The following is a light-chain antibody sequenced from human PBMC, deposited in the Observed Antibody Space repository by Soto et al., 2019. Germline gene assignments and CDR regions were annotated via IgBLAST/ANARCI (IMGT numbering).Light chain of an antibody. CDR2: GAS. V-gene: IGKV3-20*01. CDR1: QSISSPY. CDR3: QHYNNWPPYS. Sequence: EIVLTQSPGTLSLSPGERATLSCRASQSISSPYLAWYQQKPGQAPRLLIDGASSRATGVPDRFSGSGSGTDFTLTISRLEPEDFAVYYCQHYNNWPPYSFGQGTKVEIK. J-gene: IGKJ2*03.